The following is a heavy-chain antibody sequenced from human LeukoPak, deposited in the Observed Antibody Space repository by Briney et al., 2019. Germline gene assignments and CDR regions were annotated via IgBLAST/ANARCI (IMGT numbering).Heavy chain of an antibody. CDR3: ARAGPSSGYYRDDAFDV. CDR1: GFTFSSYA. J-gene: IGHJ3*01. D-gene: IGHD6-19*01. CDR2: ISSSAETT. V-gene: IGHV3-23*01. Sequence: GGSLRLSCAASGFTFSSYAMSWVRQAPGKGLEWVSDISSSAETTNYADSVKGRFTISRDNSENTLDLQMDNLRSEDTAVYYCARAGPSSGYYRDDAFDVWGQGAMVTVSS.